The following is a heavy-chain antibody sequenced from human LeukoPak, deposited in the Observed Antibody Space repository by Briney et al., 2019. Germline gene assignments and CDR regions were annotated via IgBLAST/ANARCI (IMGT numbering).Heavy chain of an antibody. J-gene: IGHJ4*02. CDR1: GFTFSSYG. CDR2: ISYDGSNK. CDR3: AKEGYSSGWAYFDY. Sequence: GGSLRLSCAASGFTFSSYGMHCVRHAPGKGLEWVAVISYDGSNKYYADSVKRRFTISRDNSKNTLYLQMNSLRAEDTAVYYCAKEGYSSGWAYFDYWGQGTLVTVSS. V-gene: IGHV3-30*18. D-gene: IGHD6-19*01.